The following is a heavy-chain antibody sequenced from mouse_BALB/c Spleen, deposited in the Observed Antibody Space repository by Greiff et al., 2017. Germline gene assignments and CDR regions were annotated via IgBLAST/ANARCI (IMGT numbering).Heavy chain of an antibody. J-gene: IGHJ4*01. CDR3: ARWHDYDGRDAMDY. V-gene: IGHV5-6-5*01. D-gene: IGHD2-4*01. Sequence: EVQLQESGGGLVKPGGSLKLSCAASGFTFSSYAMSWVRQTPEKRLEWVASISSGGSTYYPDSVKGRFTISRDNARNILYLQMSSLRSEDTAMYYCARWHDYDGRDAMDYWGQGTSVTVSS. CDR2: ISSGGST. CDR1: GFTFSSYA.